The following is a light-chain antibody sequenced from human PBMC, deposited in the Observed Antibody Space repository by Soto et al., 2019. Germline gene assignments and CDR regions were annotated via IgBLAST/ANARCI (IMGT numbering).Light chain of an antibody. CDR1: SGAVTSGYY. V-gene: IGLV7-43*01. Sequence: QTVVTQEPSLTVSPGGTVTLTCASSSGAVTSGYYPNWFQQKPGQAPRILIYSTSNKHSWAPARFSGSLLGGKAALTLSGVKPEDEAEYYCLLFYGGAWVFGGGTKLTVL. CDR3: LLFYGGAWV. J-gene: IGLJ3*02. CDR2: STS.